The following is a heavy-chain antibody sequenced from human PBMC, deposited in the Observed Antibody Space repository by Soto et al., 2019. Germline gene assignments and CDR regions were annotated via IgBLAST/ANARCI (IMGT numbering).Heavy chain of an antibody. V-gene: IGHV4-4*02. CDR1: GGSISSRNW. CDR2: ISHSGST. J-gene: IGHJ6*02. CDR3: VRHQGYSNFHSRDAMDV. D-gene: IGHD4-4*01. Sequence: QMQLHESGPGLVKASETLSLTCGVSGGSISSRNWWSWVRQPPGKGLEWIGEISHSGSTNYNPTLKSRVTISIDTSNNHFSLILSSVTAADTAVYYCVRHQGYSNFHSRDAMDVWGQGTTVTASS.